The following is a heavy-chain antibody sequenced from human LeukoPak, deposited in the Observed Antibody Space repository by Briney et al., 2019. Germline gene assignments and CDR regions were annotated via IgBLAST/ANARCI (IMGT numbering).Heavy chain of an antibody. V-gene: IGHV3-23*01. CDR1: GFTFNNYA. D-gene: IGHD3-10*01. CDR2: ITGSGDDT. CDR3: AKGSHYPRPYYFDF. J-gene: IGHJ4*02. Sequence: GGSLRLSCAASGFTFNNYAMSWVRQAPGKGLEWVSAITGSGDDTYHSDSVKGRFTISRDNSKNTLYLQMNSLRAEDTAVYYCAKGSHYPRPYYFDFWGQEILVTVSS.